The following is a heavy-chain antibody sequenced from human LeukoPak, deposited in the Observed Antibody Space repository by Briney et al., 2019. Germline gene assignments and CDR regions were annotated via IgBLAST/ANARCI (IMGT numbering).Heavy chain of an antibody. Sequence: GGSLRLSCAASGFTFSSYAMSWVRQAPGKGLEWVSSIGDAGTYYADSVKGRFTISRDNSKNMLYLQLNSLRAGDTAMYYCAKNLGPFDVRGQGTMVTVSS. CDR1: GFTFSSYA. D-gene: IGHD3-16*01. CDR2: IGDAGT. V-gene: IGHV3-23*01. CDR3: AKNLGPFDV. J-gene: IGHJ3*01.